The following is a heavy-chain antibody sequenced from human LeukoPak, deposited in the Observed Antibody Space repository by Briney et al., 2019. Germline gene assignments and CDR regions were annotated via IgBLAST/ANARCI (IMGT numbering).Heavy chain of an antibody. J-gene: IGHJ5*02. D-gene: IGHD6-6*01. CDR3: ARDLSYSSSSFHWFDP. CDR1: GGSISSSSYY. Sequence: SETLSLTCTVSGGSISSSSYYWGWIRQPPGKGLEWIGSIYYSGSTYYNPSLKSRVTISVDTSKNQFSLKLSSVTAADTAVYYCARDLSYSSSSFHWFDPWGQGTLVTVSS. V-gene: IGHV4-39*02. CDR2: IYYSGST.